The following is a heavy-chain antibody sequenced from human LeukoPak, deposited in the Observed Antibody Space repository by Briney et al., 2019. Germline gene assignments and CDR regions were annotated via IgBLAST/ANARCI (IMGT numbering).Heavy chain of an antibody. CDR2: MSSSTTHI. D-gene: IGHD1-1*01. V-gene: IGHV3-21*01. CDR1: GFTLRLYN. Sequence: PGGSLRLSCAASGFTLRLYNMNWVRQAPGKGLEWVASMSSSTTHINYADSVNGRFTISRDNTNNLLFLQMNSVRAEDTAVYYCVTYGSPWNRVDHWGQGTLVTVSS. CDR3: VTYGSPWNRVDH. J-gene: IGHJ4*02.